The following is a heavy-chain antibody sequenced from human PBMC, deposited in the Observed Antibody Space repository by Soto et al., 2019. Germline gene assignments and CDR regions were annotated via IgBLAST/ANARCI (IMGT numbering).Heavy chain of an antibody. D-gene: IGHD3-16*01. CDR1: GFTFSSYS. V-gene: IGHV3-48*02. Sequence: EVQLVESGGGLVQPGGSLRLSCAASGFTFSSYSMNWVRQAPGKGLEWVSYISSSSSTIYYADSVKGRFTISRAKAKNSRYLQIHTVREEPTPVYYCARGEGGYGRGMCRTYTWFDPWGQGTLVTVSS. CDR3: ARGEGGYGRGMCRTYTWFDP. J-gene: IGHJ5*02. CDR2: ISSSSSTI.